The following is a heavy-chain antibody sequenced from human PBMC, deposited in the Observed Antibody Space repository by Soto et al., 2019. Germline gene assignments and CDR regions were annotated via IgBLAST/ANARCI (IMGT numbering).Heavy chain of an antibody. D-gene: IGHD2-21*02. V-gene: IGHV4-59*12. J-gene: IGHJ4*02. CDR3: VRTARRFDY. CDR2: IYDKGPT. Sequence: PSETLSLTCTVSGASITDSYWSWVRQAPGKGLEVIGYIYDKGPTKDINYNPSLNGRVTMSIDTSKNQFSVELKSVSAADTAVYYCVRTARRFDYWGRGTLVTVSS. CDR1: GASITDSY.